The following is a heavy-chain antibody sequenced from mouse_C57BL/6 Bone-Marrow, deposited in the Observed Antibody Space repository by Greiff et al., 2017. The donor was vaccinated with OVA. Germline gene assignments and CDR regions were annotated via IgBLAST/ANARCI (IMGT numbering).Heavy chain of an antibody. CDR3: ARDYGNYWYFDV. Sequence: QVQLQQPGAELVKPGASVKMSCKASGYTFTSYWITWVKQRPGQGLEWIGEINPSTGGTTYNQKFKAKATLTVDKSSSTAYMQLKSLTSEDSAVYYCARDYGNYWYFDVWGTGTTVTVSS. CDR2: INPSTGGT. D-gene: IGHD2-1*01. CDR1: GYTFTSYW. V-gene: IGHV1-55*01. J-gene: IGHJ1*03.